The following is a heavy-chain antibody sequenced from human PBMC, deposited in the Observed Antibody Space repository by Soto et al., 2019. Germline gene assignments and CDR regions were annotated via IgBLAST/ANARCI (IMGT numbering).Heavy chain of an antibody. Sequence: ASVKVSCKASGYTFTGYYMHWVRQAPGQGLEWMGWINPNSGGTNYAQKFQGRVTMTRDVSISTAYMELSRLRSDDTAVYYCARDWVDTAIQGHYYYYYGMDVWGQGTTVTVSS. V-gene: IGHV1-2*02. CDR3: ARDWVDTAIQGHYYYYYGMDV. CDR2: INPNSGGT. D-gene: IGHD5-18*01. CDR1: GYTFTGYY. J-gene: IGHJ6*02.